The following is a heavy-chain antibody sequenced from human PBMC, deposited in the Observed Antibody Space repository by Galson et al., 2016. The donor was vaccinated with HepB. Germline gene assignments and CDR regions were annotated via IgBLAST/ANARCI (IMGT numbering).Heavy chain of an antibody. CDR3: ARGPVYSSSPLYY. CDR2: ICYSGSS. CDR1: GDSISGYY. V-gene: IGHV4-59*01. J-gene: IGHJ4*02. D-gene: IGHD6-13*01. Sequence: ETLSLTCTVSGDSISGYYWSWIRQPPGRGLEWIGYICYSGSSNFNPSLKSRVTFSVDTSKRQFSLKMTSVTAADTAVYYCARGPVYSSSPLYYWGQGTQVTVSS.